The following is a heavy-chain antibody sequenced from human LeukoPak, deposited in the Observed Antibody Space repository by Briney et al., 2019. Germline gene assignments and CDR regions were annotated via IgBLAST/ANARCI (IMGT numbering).Heavy chain of an antibody. J-gene: IGHJ4*02. CDR2: INQRGSA. CDR1: GGTLADYY. V-gene: IGHV4-34*01. D-gene: IGHD1-26*01. Sequence: PSETLSLTCAVYGGTLADYYWSWIRQSPGQGLEWIGEINQRGSANYNPSLKSRFTISVDTSRNQFSLKVHSVTAAGTAVYYCAKGPRWEELEGVWGQGTQVTVSS. CDR3: AKGPRWEELEGV.